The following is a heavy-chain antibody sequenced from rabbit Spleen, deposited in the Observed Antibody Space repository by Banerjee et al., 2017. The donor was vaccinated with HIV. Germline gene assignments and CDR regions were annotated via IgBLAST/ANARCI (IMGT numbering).Heavy chain of an antibody. CDR2: IDTGSSGFT. CDR1: GFSFSSSSY. Sequence: QEQLEESGGDLVQPEGSLTLTCTASGFSFSSSSYMCWVRQAPGKGLEWIACIDTGSSGFTYFATWAKGRFTCSKTSSTTVTLQMTSLTVADTATYFCARDAGSGDYIDGYFNLWGPGTLVTVS. CDR3: ARDAGSGDYIDGYFNL. J-gene: IGHJ4*01. D-gene: IGHD8-1*01. V-gene: IGHV1S45*01.